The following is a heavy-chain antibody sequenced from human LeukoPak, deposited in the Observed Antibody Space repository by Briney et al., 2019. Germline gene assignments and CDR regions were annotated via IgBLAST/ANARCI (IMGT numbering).Heavy chain of an antibody. Sequence: GGSLRLSCAASGFSFSNAWMSWVRQAPGKGLEWVGRIKSKTDGGTTDYAAPVKGRFTISRDDSKNTLYLQMNSLKTEDAAVYYCTTGRYSYGYDYWGQGTLVTVSS. CDR3: TTGRYSYGYDY. D-gene: IGHD5-18*01. CDR2: IKSKTDGGTT. J-gene: IGHJ4*02. V-gene: IGHV3-15*01. CDR1: GFSFSNAW.